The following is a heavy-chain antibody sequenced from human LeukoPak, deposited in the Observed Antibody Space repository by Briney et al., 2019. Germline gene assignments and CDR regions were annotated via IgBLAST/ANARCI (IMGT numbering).Heavy chain of an antibody. CDR1: GFSFSIYV. J-gene: IGHJ3*02. D-gene: IGHD3-22*01. Sequence: PGGSLRLSCAASGFSFSIYVMSWVRQAPGKGLEWVSTISGGTSGTHYADSVRGRFTISRDNSKNTLYLQMNSLRAEDTAVYYCARVRVATVKPPYYYDSSGFTRVNERGAFDIWGQGTMVTVSS. V-gene: IGHV3-23*01. CDR3: ARVRVATVKPPYYYDSSGFTRVNERGAFDI. CDR2: ISGGTSGT.